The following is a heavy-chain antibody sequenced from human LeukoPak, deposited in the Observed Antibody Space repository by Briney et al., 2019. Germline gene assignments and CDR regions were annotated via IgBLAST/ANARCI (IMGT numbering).Heavy chain of an antibody. CDR1: GYTFTSYD. CDR3: ARDFPYWDY. Sequence: SVKVSCKASGYTFTSYDINWVRQAPGQGLEWMGRIIPILGIANYAQKFQGRVTITADKSTSTAYMELSSLRSEDTAVYYCARDFPYWDYWGQGTLVTVSS. CDR2: IIPILGIA. V-gene: IGHV1-69*04. J-gene: IGHJ4*02.